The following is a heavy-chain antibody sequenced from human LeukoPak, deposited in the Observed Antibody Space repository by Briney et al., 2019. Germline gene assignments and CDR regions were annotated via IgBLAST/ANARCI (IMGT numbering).Heavy chain of an antibody. D-gene: IGHD6-13*01. CDR2: IRSKANSYAT. CDR1: GFTFSGSA. V-gene: IGHV3-73*01. Sequence: GGSLRLSCAASGFTFSGSAMHWVRQASGKGLEWVGRIRSKANSYATAYAASVKGRFTISRDDSKNTAYLQMNSLKTEDTAVYYCAREGWGIAAAGRDFDYWGQGTLVTVSS. J-gene: IGHJ4*02. CDR3: AREGWGIAAAGRDFDY.